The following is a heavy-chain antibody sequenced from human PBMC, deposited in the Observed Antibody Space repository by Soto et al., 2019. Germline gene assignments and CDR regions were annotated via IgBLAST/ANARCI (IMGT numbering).Heavy chain of an antibody. J-gene: IGHJ4*02. CDR1: GGSISSYY. D-gene: IGHD3-22*01. CDR2: IYYSGST. CDR3: ARMGFAGGYYYDSSGHYFSY. V-gene: IGHV4-59*01. Sequence: SETLSLTCTVSGGSISSYYWSWIRQPPGKGLEWIGYIYYSGSTNYNPSLKSRVTISVDTSKNQFSLKLSSVTAADTAVYYCARMGFAGGYYYDSSGHYFSYWGQGALVTVSS.